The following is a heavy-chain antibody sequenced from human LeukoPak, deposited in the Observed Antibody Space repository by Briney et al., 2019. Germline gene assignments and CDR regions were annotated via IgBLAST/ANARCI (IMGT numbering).Heavy chain of an antibody. J-gene: IGHJ4*02. CDR1: GFTFSSYG. CDR3: ASFTHSSGYYFDFDY. CDR2: IRFDGSNK. D-gene: IGHD3-22*01. V-gene: IGHV3-30*02. Sequence: GGSLRLSCAASGFTFSSYGMHWVRQAPGKGLEWVAFIRFDGSNKYYADSVKGRLTISRDNFKNTLYLQMNSLRAEDTAVYYCASFTHSSGYYFDFDYWGQGTLVTVSS.